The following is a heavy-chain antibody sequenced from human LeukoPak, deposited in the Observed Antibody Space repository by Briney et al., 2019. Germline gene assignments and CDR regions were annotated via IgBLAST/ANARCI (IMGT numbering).Heavy chain of an antibody. CDR2: ITGSGGTT. CDR1: GLTFSNYA. V-gene: IGHV3-23*01. J-gene: IGHJ4*02. D-gene: IGHD1-26*01. CDR3: AREKSYHYYNIVDY. Sequence: PGRCLRLSCAASGLTFSNYAMSCVSQPPGNGLELVSAITGSGGTTYYPDSVKGRFTISRDNSKNTLYLQMNSLRGEDTAVFYCAREKSYHYYNIVDYWGQGTLVTVSS.